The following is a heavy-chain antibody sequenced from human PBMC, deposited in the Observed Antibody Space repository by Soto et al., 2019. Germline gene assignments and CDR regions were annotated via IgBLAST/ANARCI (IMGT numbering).Heavy chain of an antibody. J-gene: IGHJ4*02. Sequence: PSETLSLTCTVSGGSFSGYYWSWIRQPPGKGLEWIGEINHSGSTNYNPSLKSRVTISVDTSKNQFSLKLSSVTAADTAVYYCARGRRYYYDSSGLAFGYWGQGTLVTVSS. CDR3: ARGRRYYYDSSGLAFGY. CDR1: GGSFSGYY. D-gene: IGHD3-22*01. V-gene: IGHV4-34*01. CDR2: INHSGST.